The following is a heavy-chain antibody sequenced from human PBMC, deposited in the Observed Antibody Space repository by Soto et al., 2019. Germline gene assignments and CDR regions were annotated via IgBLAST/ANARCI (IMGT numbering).Heavy chain of an antibody. CDR2: MNPNSGNT. J-gene: IGHJ5*02. D-gene: IGHD1-26*01. CDR1: GYTSTSYD. CDR3: AVRSGSRAGGSGFDP. Sequence: EASVKVSCKASGYTSTSYDINWVRQATGQGLEWMGWMNPNSGNTGYAQKFQGRVTMTRNTSISTAYMELSSLRSEDTAVYYCAVRSGSRAGGSGFDPWGQGTLVTVSS. V-gene: IGHV1-8*01.